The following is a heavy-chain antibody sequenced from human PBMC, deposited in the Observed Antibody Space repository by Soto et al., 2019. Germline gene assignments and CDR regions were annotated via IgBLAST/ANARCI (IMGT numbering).Heavy chain of an antibody. Sequence: ASVKVSCKASGGTFSSYTISWVRQAPGQGLEWMGRIIPILGIANYAQKFQGRVTITADKSTSTAYMELSSLRSEDTAVYYCARDEGGYAGWFDPWGQGTLVTVSS. CDR3: ARDEGGYAGWFDP. V-gene: IGHV1-69*04. CDR2: IIPILGIA. J-gene: IGHJ5*02. D-gene: IGHD2-8*01. CDR1: GGTFSSYT.